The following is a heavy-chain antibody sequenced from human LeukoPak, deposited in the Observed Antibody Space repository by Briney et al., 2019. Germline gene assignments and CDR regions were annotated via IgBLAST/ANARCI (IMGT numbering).Heavy chain of an antibody. D-gene: IGHD1-26*01. V-gene: IGHV1-69*04. CDR2: IIPILGIA. J-gene: IGHJ4*02. CDR3: ARDPSRGSYYLVTYFDY. Sequence: ASVKVSCKASGGTFSSYAISWVRQAPGQGLEWMGSIIPILGIANYAQKFQGRVTITADKSTSTAYMELSSLRSEDTAVYYCARDPSRGSYYLVTYFDYWGQGTLVTVSS. CDR1: GGTFSSYA.